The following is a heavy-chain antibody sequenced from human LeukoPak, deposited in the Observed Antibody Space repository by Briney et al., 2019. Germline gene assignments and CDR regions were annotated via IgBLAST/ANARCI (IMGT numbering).Heavy chain of an antibody. CDR2: TIPISGTP. CDR1: GGTFRNYV. J-gene: IGHJ6*03. CDR3: ARGGETAGVTIFGLGYMDV. V-gene: IGHV1-69*05. Sequence: GASVKVSCKPSGGTFRNYVVRWVRQAPGQGLEWMGGTIPISGTPKYAQKFQGRITITTDESTSTAYLELSSLTSEDTAVYYCARGGETAGVTIFGLGYMDVWGKGTAVIVSS. D-gene: IGHD3/OR15-3a*01.